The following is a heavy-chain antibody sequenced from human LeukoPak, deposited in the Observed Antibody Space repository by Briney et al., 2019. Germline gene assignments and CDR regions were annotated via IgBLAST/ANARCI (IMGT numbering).Heavy chain of an antibody. CDR1: GFTFSSYA. D-gene: IGHD2-2*01. Sequence: GGSLRLSCEASGFTFSSYAMSWVRQAPGKGLEWVAVIWYDGSNKYYADSVKGRFTISRDNSENTLYLQMNSLRAEDTAVYYCARDGCSSTSCYVLDPWGQGTLVTVSS. CDR3: ARDGCSSTSCYVLDP. CDR2: IWYDGSNK. V-gene: IGHV3-33*08. J-gene: IGHJ5*02.